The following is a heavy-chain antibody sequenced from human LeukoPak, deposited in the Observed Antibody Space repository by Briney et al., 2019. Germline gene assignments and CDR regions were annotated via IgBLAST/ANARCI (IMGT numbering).Heavy chain of an antibody. CDR2: IYPGDSDT. J-gene: IGHJ4*02. D-gene: IGHD3-22*01. Sequence: GESLKISCKVSGYGFSSYWIGWVRQMPGKGLELMGIIYPGDSDTRYSPSFQGQVTISADKSINTAYLQWSSLKASDTAMYYCARDSQFYYDSSDFPEFYFDYWGQGTLVTVSS. CDR3: ARDSQFYYDSSDFPEFYFDY. CDR1: GYGFSSYW. V-gene: IGHV5-51*01.